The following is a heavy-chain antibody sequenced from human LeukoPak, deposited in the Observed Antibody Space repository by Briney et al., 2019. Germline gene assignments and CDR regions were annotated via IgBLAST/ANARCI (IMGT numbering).Heavy chain of an antibody. CDR3: AKDIVVVPAPYYFDY. J-gene: IGHJ4*02. CDR1: GFTFSSYA. D-gene: IGHD2-2*01. V-gene: IGHV3-23*01. CDR2: ISGSGGST. Sequence: GGSLRPSCAASGFTFSSYAMSWVRQAPGKGLEWVSAISGSGGSTYYADSVKGRFTISRDNSKNTLYLQMNSLRAEDTAVYYCAKDIVVVPAPYYFDYWGQGTLVTVSS.